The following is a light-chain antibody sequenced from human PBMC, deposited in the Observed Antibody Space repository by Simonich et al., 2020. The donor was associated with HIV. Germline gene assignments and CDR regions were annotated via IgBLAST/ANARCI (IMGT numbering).Light chain of an antibody. Sequence: ENLLTQSPGTLSLSPGERATPSCRASQGVSSNYLAWYQQKPGLAPRLLIYDASRRATGIPDRFSGSGSGTDFTLTISSLQPEDVATYYCQQYNNWWTFGQGTKVEIK. CDR2: DAS. CDR1: QGVSSNY. V-gene: IGKV3D-20*01. CDR3: QQYNNWWT. J-gene: IGKJ1*01.